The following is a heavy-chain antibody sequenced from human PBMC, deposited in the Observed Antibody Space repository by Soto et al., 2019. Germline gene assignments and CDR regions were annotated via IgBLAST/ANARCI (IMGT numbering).Heavy chain of an antibody. D-gene: IGHD6-19*01. CDR3: ARAPQTGWCYYSYGMDD. J-gene: IGHJ6*02. V-gene: IGHV3-23*01. Sequence: GGSLRLSCAVSGFIFSSYAMSWVRKAPGKGLESVSGITGSGGSTYYADSVKGRFAISRDNSKHTLYLQINSLRAEDTAVYYCARAPQTGWCYYSYGMDDWGQGTTVTVSS. CDR1: GFIFSSYA. CDR2: ITGSGGST.